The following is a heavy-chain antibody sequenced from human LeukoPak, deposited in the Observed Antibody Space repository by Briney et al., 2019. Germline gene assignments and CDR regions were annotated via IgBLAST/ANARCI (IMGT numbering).Heavy chain of an antibody. Sequence: PGGSLRLSCAASGFTFSNAWMNWVRQAPGKGLEWVGRIKSKTDGGTTDYAAPVKGRFTISRDDSKNTLYLQMNSLRAEDTAVYYCARDTESGGWFWGQGTLVTVSS. D-gene: IGHD6-19*01. CDR2: IKSKTDGGTT. J-gene: IGHJ4*02. CDR3: ARDTESGGWF. CDR1: GFTFSNAW. V-gene: IGHV3-15*07.